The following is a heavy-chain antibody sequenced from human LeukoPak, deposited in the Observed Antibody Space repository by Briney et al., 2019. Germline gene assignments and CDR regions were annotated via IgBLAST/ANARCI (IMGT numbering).Heavy chain of an antibody. Sequence: SVKVSCKASGGTFSSYAISWVRQAPGQGLEWMGGIIPIFGTANYAQKFQGRVTITADKSTSTAYMELSSLRSEDTAVYYCARKGYCSGGSCSGDAFDIWGQGTMVTVSS. J-gene: IGHJ3*02. CDR1: GGTFSSYA. CDR2: IIPIFGTA. V-gene: IGHV1-69*06. CDR3: ARKGYCSGGSCSGDAFDI. D-gene: IGHD2-15*01.